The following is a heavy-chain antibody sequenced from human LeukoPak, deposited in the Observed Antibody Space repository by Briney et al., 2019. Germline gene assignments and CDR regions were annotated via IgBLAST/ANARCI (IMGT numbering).Heavy chain of an antibody. J-gene: IGHJ6*03. CDR1: GGSISSSSYY. CDR2: IYYSGST. Sequence: HPSETLSLTCTVSGGSISSSSYYWGWIRQPPGKGLEWIGSIYYSGSTYYNPSLKSRVTISVDTSKNQFSLKLSSVTAADTAVYYRAGGTWRSNYYYYYYMDVWGKGTTVTISS. V-gene: IGHV4-39*01. D-gene: IGHD1-1*01. CDR3: AGGTWRSNYYYYYYMDV.